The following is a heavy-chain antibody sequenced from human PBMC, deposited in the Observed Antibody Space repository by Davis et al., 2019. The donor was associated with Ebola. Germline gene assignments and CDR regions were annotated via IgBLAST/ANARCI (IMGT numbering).Heavy chain of an antibody. V-gene: IGHV3-30*04. CDR2: ISYDGSNK. Sequence: GESLKISCAASGFTFSSYAMHWVRQAPGKGLEWVAVISYDGSNKYYADSVKGRFTISRDNSKNTLYLQMNSLRAEDTAVYYCARDTTWIQLWLPAFDIWGQGTMVTVSS. J-gene: IGHJ3*02. CDR3: ARDTTWIQLWLPAFDI. D-gene: IGHD5-18*01. CDR1: GFTFSSYA.